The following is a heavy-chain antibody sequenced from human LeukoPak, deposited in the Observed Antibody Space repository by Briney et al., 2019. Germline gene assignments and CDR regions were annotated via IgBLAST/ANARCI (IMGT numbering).Heavy chain of an antibody. Sequence: PGGSLRLSCAASGFTFSSYWMSWVRQAPGKGLEWVTFIRYDGSNKYYADSVKGRFTISRDNSKNTLYLQMNSLRADDTAVYYCARLDASGLDYWGQGTLVTVSS. CDR1: GFTFSSYW. CDR3: ARLDASGLDY. J-gene: IGHJ4*02. CDR2: IRYDGSNK. D-gene: IGHD6-19*01. V-gene: IGHV3-33*08.